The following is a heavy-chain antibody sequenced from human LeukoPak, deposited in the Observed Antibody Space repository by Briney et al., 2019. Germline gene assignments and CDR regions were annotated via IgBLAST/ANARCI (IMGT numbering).Heavy chain of an antibody. CDR2: ISSSSSYI. CDR1: GFTFSSYA. D-gene: IGHD6-13*01. CDR3: ARDSSSWYFLPYYYYMDV. Sequence: GGSLRLSCAASGFTFSSYAMSWVRQAPGKGLEWVSSISSSSSYIYYADSVKGRFTISRDNAKNSLYLQMNSLRAEDTAVYYCARDSSSWYFLPYYYYMDVWGKGTTVTISS. J-gene: IGHJ6*03. V-gene: IGHV3-21*01.